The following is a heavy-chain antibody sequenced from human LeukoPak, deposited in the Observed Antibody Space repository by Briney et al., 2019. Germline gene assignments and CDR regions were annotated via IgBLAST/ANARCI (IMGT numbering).Heavy chain of an antibody. CDR2: ISSSSSNI. CDR3: ARFSGRN. Sequence: GGSLRLSCTASGFTFSSYSMNWVRQAPGKGLEWVSYISSSSSNIFYADSFKGRFTISRDNAQNSLYLQMNSLRVEDTAVYYCARFSGRNWGQGTLVTVSS. D-gene: IGHD2-15*01. J-gene: IGHJ4*02. CDR1: GFTFSSYS. V-gene: IGHV3-21*01.